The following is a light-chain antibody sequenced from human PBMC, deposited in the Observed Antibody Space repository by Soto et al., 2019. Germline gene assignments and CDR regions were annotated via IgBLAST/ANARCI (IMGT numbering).Light chain of an antibody. J-gene: IGKJ5*01. CDR1: QSVSSSY. Sequence: EIVLTQSPGPLSLTPGEGATLSCRASQSVSSSYIAWYQQRPGQTPSLLIYGASTRATGIPDRFSGSGSGTHFTLTISRLEPGDFAVYYCQHFGGTTFTFGQGTRLEIK. CDR3: QHFGGTTFT. V-gene: IGKV3-20*01. CDR2: GAS.